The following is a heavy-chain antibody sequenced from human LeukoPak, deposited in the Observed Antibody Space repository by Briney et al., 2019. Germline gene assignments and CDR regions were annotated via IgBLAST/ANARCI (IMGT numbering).Heavy chain of an antibody. D-gene: IGHD3-10*01. J-gene: IGHJ4*02. CDR1: GGTFSSYA. V-gene: IGHV1-69*05. CDR2: IIPIFGTA. Sequence: SVKVSCKASGGTFSSYAISWVRQAPGQGLEWMGRIIPIFGTANYAQKFQGRVTITTDEPTSTAYMELSSLRSEDTAVYYCARVNFGDPPGSYFDYWGQGTLVTVSS. CDR3: ARVNFGDPPGSYFDY.